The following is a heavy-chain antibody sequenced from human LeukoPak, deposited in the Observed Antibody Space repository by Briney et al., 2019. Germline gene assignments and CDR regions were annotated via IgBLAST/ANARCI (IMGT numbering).Heavy chain of an antibody. V-gene: IGHV3-66*01. CDR1: GFTVSTNY. CDR2: IYSGGST. J-gene: IGHJ2*01. CDR3: ARVIQQDCSGGSCYPRYWYFDL. D-gene: IGHD2-15*01. Sequence: GGSLRLSCAASGFTVSTNYMTWVRQAPGKGLEWVSLIYSGGSTYYADSVKGRFIISRDNSKNTLYLQMNSLRAEDTAVYFCARVIQQDCSGGSCYPRYWYFDLWGRGTLVTVSS.